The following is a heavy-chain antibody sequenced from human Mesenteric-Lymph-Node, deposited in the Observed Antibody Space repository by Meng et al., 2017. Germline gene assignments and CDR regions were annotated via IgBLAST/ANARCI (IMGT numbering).Heavy chain of an antibody. Sequence: SETLSLTCTVSGGSISSYYWSWIRQPPGKGLEWIGYIYYSGSTNYNPSLKSRVTISVDTSKNQFSLKLSSVTAAETAVYYCARGVYYYESSGDYFDYWGQGMLVTVSS. D-gene: IGHD3-22*01. J-gene: IGHJ4*02. CDR2: IYYSGST. CDR1: GGSISSYY. CDR3: ARGVYYYESSGDYFDY. V-gene: IGHV4-59*12.